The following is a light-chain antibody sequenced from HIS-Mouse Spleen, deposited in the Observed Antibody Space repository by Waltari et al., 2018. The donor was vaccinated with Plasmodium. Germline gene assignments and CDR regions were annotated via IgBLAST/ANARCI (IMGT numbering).Light chain of an antibody. CDR1: ALPKKY. J-gene: IGLJ3*02. CDR2: EDS. CDR3: YSTDSSGNHRV. V-gene: IGLV3-10*01. Sequence: SYELTQPPSVSVSPGQTARITCSGDALPKKYAYWYQQKSGQAPVLGIYEDSNRPPGIPERFSGSSSGTMATLTISGAQVEDEADYYCYSTDSSGNHRVFGGGTKLTVL.